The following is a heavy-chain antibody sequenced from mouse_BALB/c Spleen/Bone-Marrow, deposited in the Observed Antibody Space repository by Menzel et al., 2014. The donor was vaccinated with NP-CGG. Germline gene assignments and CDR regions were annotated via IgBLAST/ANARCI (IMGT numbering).Heavy chain of an antibody. CDR2: INPSNGRT. D-gene: IGHD2-4*01. V-gene: IGHV1S81*02. J-gene: IGHJ1*01. CDR1: GYTFTSYW. CDR3: ARDYDYWYFDV. Sequence: ESGAELDKPGASLNLSCKTSGYTFTSYWMHWVKQRPGQGLEWIGEINPSNGRTNYNEKFKSKATLTVDKSSSTAYMQLSSLTSEDSAVYYCARDYDYWYFDVWGAGTTVTVSS.